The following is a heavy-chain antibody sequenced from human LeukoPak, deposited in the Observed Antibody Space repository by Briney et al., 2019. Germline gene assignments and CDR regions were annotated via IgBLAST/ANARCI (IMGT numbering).Heavy chain of an antibody. V-gene: IGHV6-1*01. Sequence: SQTLSLTCAISGDSVSSNSAAWSWIRQSPSRGLEWLGRTYYRSKWYNDYAVSVKSRITINPDTSKNQFSLQLNSVTPEDTAVYYCAREGGLIAAAGNRRFDPWGQGTLVTVSS. J-gene: IGHJ5*02. CDR1: GDSVSSNSAA. CDR3: AREGGLIAAAGNRRFDP. D-gene: IGHD6-13*01. CDR2: TYYRSKWYN.